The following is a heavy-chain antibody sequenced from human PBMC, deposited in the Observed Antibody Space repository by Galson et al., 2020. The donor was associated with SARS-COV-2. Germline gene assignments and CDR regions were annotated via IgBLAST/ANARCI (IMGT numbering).Heavy chain of an antibody. CDR1: GFTFSHYG. CDR2: IWYDGNKK. D-gene: IGHD2-8*02. V-gene: IGHV3-33*01. CDR3: ARLVPHYNDGSGILRWCVPGRPFYYHGMDV. J-gene: IGHJ6*02. Sequence: GESLKISCSASGFTFSHYGIHWVRQAPGKGLEWVARIWYDGNKKYYADSVKGRFAIPRDNSKNTVYLQMGSLRVGDTAAYYCARLVPHYNDGSGILRWCVPGRPFYYHGMDVWGQGTTVTVSS.